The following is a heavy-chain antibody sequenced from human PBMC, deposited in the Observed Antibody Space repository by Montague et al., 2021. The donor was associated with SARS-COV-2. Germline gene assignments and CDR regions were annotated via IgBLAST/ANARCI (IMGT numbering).Heavy chain of an antibody. J-gene: IGHJ3*02. Sequence: SETLSLTCTVSGGSISSSSYCWGWIRQPPGKGLEWIGCIYYSGSTYYNPSLKSRVTISVDTSKNQFSLKLSSVTAADTAVYYCARFPTSYYYDSKAAPATPDAFDIWGQGTMVTVSS. CDR2: IYYSGST. D-gene: IGHD3-22*01. V-gene: IGHV4-39*01. CDR1: GGSISSSSYC. CDR3: ARFPTSYYYDSKAAPATPDAFDI.